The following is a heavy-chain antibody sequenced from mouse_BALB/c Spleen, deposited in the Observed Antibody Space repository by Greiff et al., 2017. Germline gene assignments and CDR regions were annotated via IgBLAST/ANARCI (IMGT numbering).Heavy chain of an antibody. CDR1: GFSLTSYG. CDR2: IWAGGST. Sequence: VKLVESGPGLVAPSQSLSITCTVSGFSLTSYGVHWVRQPPGKGLEWLGVIWAGGSTNYNSALMSRLSISKDNSKSQVFLKMNSLQTDDTAMYYCARDGDLLRYHFDYWGQGTTLTVSS. D-gene: IGHD1-1*01. CDR3: ARDGDLLRYHFDY. V-gene: IGHV2-9*02. J-gene: IGHJ2*01.